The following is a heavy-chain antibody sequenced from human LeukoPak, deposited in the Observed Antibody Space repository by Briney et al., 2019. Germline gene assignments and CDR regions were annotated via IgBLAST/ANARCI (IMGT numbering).Heavy chain of an antibody. CDR1: GYTFTSYD. D-gene: IGHD6-19*01. V-gene: IGHV1-8*01. Sequence: GASVKVSCKASGYTFTSYDINWVRQATGQGPEGLGWMNPNSGNTGYAQKFQGRVTITRNTSIDTAYMELRSLRSEDAAVYYCTRGTRIAVAGTSQRKKFDYWGQGTLVTVSS. J-gene: IGHJ4*02. CDR2: MNPNSGNT. CDR3: TRGTRIAVAGTSQRKKFDY.